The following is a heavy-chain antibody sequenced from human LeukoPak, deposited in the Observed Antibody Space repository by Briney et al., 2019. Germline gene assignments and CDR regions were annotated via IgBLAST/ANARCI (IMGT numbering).Heavy chain of an antibody. V-gene: IGHV3-48*03. CDR2: ISSSAGTM. CDR3: ARDRSSGYSGSNDY. D-gene: IGHD5-12*01. J-gene: IGHJ4*02. CDR1: GFTFSSYD. Sequence: GGSLRLSCAASGFTFSSYDMNWVRQAPGKGLEWVSYISSSAGTMYYADSVKGRFTISRDNAKNSLYLQMNSLRAEDTAVYYRARDRSSGYSGSNDYWGQGTLLTVSS.